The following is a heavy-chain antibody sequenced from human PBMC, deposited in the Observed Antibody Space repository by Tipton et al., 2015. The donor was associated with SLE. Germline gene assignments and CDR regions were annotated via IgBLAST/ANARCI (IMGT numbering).Heavy chain of an antibody. V-gene: IGHV4-34*01. Sequence: LRLSCAVYGGSFSGFYWSWIRQPPGKGLEWIGEINHSGSPNYNPSLKSRVTISVDTSKNQFSLKLSSVTAADTAVYYCARDGRDGYTDAFNIWGQGTMVTVSS. D-gene: IGHD5-24*01. CDR1: GGSFSGFY. J-gene: IGHJ3*02. CDR2: INHSGSP. CDR3: ARDGRDGYTDAFNI.